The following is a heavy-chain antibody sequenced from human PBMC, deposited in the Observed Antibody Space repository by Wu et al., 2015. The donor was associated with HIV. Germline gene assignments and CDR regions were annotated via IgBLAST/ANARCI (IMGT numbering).Heavy chain of an antibody. D-gene: IGHD2-8*01. J-gene: IGHJ2*01. CDR1: GGTLRSYA. CDR2: IIPIFGTA. CDR3: ARERMADWYYNL. V-gene: IGHV1-69*13. Sequence: VQLVQSGAEVKKPGSSVKVSCKASGGTLRSYAISWVRQAPGQGLDWMGRIIPIFGTADYAQKFQGRVTITADESTSTAYMELSSLKSEDTAMYYCARERMADWYYNLWGRGTLVTVSS.